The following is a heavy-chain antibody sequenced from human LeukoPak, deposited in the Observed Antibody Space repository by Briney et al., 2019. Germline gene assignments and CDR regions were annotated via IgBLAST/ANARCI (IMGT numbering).Heavy chain of an antibody. J-gene: IGHJ6*02. CDR1: GGSFSGYY. CDR3: ARSCRGTYYYYGVDV. V-gene: IGHV4-34*01. D-gene: IGHD2-15*01. CDR2: INHSGST. Sequence: SETLSLTCAVYGGSFSGYYWSWIRQPPGKGLEWIGEINHSGSTNYNPSLKSRVTISVDTPKNQFSLKLSSVTAADTAVYYCARSCRGTYYYYGVDVWGQGTTVTVSS.